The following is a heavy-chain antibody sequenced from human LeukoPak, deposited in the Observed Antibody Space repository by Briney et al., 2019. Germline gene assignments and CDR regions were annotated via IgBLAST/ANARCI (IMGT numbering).Heavy chain of an antibody. Sequence: PGGSLRLSCATSGFTFDHYAFHWVRQVPGKGLEWVSRISRDGGTTSYGDSVKGRVTISRDNRKNSLYMQMNSLKTEDSALYYCTKEFSGSYENWGQGTLVTVSS. CDR1: GFTFDHYA. V-gene: IGHV3-43*02. J-gene: IGHJ4*02. D-gene: IGHD3-10*01. CDR3: TKEFSGSYEN. CDR2: ISRDGGTT.